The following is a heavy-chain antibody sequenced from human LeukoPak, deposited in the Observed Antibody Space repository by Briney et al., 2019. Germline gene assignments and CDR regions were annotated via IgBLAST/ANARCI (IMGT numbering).Heavy chain of an antibody. J-gene: IGHJ3*02. CDR2: IYYSGST. D-gene: IGHD6-6*01. V-gene: IGHV4-31*03. CDR1: GGSISSGGYY. CDR3: ARVSIAGPDAFDI. Sequence: SQTLSLTCTVSGGSISSGGYYWSWIRQHPGKGLEWIGYIYYSGSTYYNPSLKSRVTISVDTSKNQFSLKLSSVTAADTAVYYCARVSIAGPDAFDIWGQGTMVTVSS.